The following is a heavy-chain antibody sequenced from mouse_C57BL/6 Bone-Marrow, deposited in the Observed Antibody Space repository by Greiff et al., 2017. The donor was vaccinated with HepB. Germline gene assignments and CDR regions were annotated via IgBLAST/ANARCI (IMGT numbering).Heavy chain of an antibody. CDR2: IYPGDGDT. Sequence: QVQLQQSGPELVKPGASVKISCKASGYAFSSSWMNWVKQRPGKGLEWIGRIYPGDGDTNYNGKFKGKATLTADNSSSTAYMQLSSLTSEDSAVYFCARRSNYDYWGQGTTLTVSS. J-gene: IGHJ2*01. CDR3: ARRSNYDY. D-gene: IGHD2-5*01. CDR1: GYAFSSSW. V-gene: IGHV1-82*01.